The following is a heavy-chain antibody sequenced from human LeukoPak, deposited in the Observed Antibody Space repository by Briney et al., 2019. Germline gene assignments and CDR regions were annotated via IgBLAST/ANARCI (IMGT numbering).Heavy chain of an antibody. CDR1: GGPISSYY. D-gene: IGHD2-2*01. Sequence: SETLSLTCTVSGGPISSYYWSWIRQPPGKGLEWIGYIYYSGSTNYNPSLKSRVTISVDTSKNQFSLKLSSVTAADTAVYYCARGRGIPARSRYYYYYMDVWGKGTMVTVSS. V-gene: IGHV4-59*01. J-gene: IGHJ6*03. CDR3: ARGRGIPARSRYYYYYMDV. CDR2: IYYSGST.